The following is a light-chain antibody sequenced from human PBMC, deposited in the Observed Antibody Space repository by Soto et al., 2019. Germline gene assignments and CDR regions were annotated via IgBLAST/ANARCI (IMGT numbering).Light chain of an antibody. CDR2: WAS. CDR3: QQYYSTPYT. J-gene: IGKJ2*01. V-gene: IGKV4-1*01. Sequence: DIVMTQSPDSLAASLGERATINCKSSQSVLHSSHNENYLVWYQQKPGQPPKLLIYWASTRESGVPDRFSGSGSGTDFTLTISSLQAEDVAVYYCQQYYSTPYTFGQGTKLEIK. CDR1: QSVLHSSHNENY.